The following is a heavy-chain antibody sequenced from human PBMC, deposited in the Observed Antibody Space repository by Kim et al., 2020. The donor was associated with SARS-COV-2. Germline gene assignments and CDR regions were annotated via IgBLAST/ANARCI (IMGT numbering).Heavy chain of an antibody. D-gene: IGHD2-8*01. Sequence: GGSLRLSCEASGFTFSTYVMSWVRQAPGKGLEWVSSFLGGGGKYYADSVKGRFTISRDNSKNMLYLQMNSLRAEDTAIYYCAKETTTPGVKFDSWGQGSLVTVSS. J-gene: IGHJ4*02. CDR1: GFTFSTYV. CDR2: FLGGGGK. CDR3: AKETTTPGVKFDS. V-gene: IGHV3-23*01.